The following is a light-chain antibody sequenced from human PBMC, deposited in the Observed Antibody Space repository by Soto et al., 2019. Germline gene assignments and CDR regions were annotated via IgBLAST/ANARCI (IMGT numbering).Light chain of an antibody. V-gene: IGKV3-15*01. CDR3: QQYNNWPPWT. Sequence: EILMTQSPATVSVSPGGRATLSCRASQPIASNVAWYQQRPGQPPRLLIFGASTRASDVPDGFTGSGSGTQFTLTIASLHSEDFAVYYCQQYNNWPPWTFGQGTKVDIK. CDR1: QPIASN. CDR2: GAS. J-gene: IGKJ1*01.